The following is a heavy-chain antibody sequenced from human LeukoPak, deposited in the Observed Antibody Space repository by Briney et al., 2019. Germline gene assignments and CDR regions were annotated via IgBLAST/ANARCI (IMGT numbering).Heavy chain of an antibody. Sequence: SETLSLTCTVSGGSISSGDYYWSRIRQPPGKGLEWIGYIYYSGSTYYNPSLKSRVTISVDTSKNQFSLKLSSVTAADTAVYYCASGRYYDSSGYYDYWGQGTLVTVSS. CDR2: IYYSGST. J-gene: IGHJ4*02. D-gene: IGHD3-22*01. CDR3: ASGRYYDSSGYYDY. CDR1: GGSISSGDYY. V-gene: IGHV4-30-4*01.